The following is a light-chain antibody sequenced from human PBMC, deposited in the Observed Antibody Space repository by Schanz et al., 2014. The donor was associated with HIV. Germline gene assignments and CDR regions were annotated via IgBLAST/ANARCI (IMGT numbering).Light chain of an antibody. CDR3: QQYGGSPLT. J-gene: IGKJ4*01. CDR2: GAS. CDR1: QSVSSY. Sequence: EIVLTQSPGTLSLSPGERATLSCRASQSVSSYLAWYQQKPGQAPRLLIFGASNRATGIPDRFSGGVSGTDFTLTISRVEPEDFALYYCQQYGGSPLTFGGGTKVEIK. V-gene: IGKV3-20*01.